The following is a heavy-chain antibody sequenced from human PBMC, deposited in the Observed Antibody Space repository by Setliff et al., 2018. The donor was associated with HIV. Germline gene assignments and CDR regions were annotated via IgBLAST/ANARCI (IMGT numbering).Heavy chain of an antibody. D-gene: IGHD3-10*01. V-gene: IGHV4-39*01. Sequence: SETLSLTCTVSGGSISTSRYYWGWIRQPPGKGPEWIGSINYRGNTYYNPSLKSRAAISVDTSKNQISLKLSSGTAADTAVYYCASLDGSESPYIYYYYMDVWGKGTAVTVSS. J-gene: IGHJ6*03. CDR3: ASLDGSESPYIYYYYMDV. CDR1: GGSISTSRYY. CDR2: INYRGNT.